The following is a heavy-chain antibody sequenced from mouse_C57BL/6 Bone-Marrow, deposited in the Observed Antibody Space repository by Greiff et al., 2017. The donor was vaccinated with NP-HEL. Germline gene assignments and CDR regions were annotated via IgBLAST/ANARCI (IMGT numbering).Heavy chain of an antibody. Sequence: EVQLQQSGTVLARPGASVKMSCKTSGYTFTSYWMHWVKQRPGQGLEWIGAIYPGNSDTSYNQKFKGKAKLTAVTSASTAYMELSSLTNEDAAVYYCTSVYYYGKGVDYWGQGTTLTVSS. D-gene: IGHD1-1*01. CDR2: IYPGNSDT. J-gene: IGHJ2*01. CDR3: TSVYYYGKGVDY. CDR1: GYTFTSYW. V-gene: IGHV1-5*01.